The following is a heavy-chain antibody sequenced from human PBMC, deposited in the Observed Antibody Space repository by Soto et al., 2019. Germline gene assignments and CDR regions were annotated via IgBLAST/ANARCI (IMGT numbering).Heavy chain of an antibody. V-gene: IGHV1-2*02. CDR1: GYILTGYS. CDR3: ARGYGRLTNMELRLGMDV. J-gene: IGHJ6*02. D-gene: IGHD5-18*01. Sequence: QVYLVQSGAEVRRPGASVKVSCTAFGYILTGYSLHWVRQAPGQGLEWMGWIDPNSGATNSAERFHGRVSMTRDTSISAAYLELSSLRYDDTAVYYCARGYGRLTNMELRLGMDVWGQGTTISVSS. CDR2: IDPNSGAT.